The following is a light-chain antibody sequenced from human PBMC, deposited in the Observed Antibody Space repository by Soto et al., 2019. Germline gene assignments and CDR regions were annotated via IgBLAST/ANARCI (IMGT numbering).Light chain of an antibody. CDR2: DAS. V-gene: IGKV3-11*01. J-gene: IGKJ1*01. Sequence: EIVLTQSPATLSLSPGERATLSCRASQSVSSYLACYQQKPGQAPRLLIYDASNRATGIPARFSGSGSGTDFTLTISSLEPEDFAVYYCQQRSNWPPTFGQGTKVDIK. CDR3: QQRSNWPPT. CDR1: QSVSSY.